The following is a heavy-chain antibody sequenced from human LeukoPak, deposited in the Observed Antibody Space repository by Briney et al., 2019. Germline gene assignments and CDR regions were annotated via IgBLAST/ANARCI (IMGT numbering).Heavy chain of an antibody. CDR3: ARDLPSKPTYCGGDCYKEGNWFDP. D-gene: IGHD2-21*01. V-gene: IGHV4-61*01. Sequence: SQTLSLTCTVSGGSISSGSYYWSWIRQPPGKGLEWIGYIYYSGSTNYNPSRKSRVTISVDTSKNQFSLKLSSVTAADTAVYYCARDLPSKPTYCGGDCYKEGNWFDPWGQGTLVTVSS. J-gene: IGHJ5*02. CDR1: GGSISSGSYY. CDR2: IYYSGST.